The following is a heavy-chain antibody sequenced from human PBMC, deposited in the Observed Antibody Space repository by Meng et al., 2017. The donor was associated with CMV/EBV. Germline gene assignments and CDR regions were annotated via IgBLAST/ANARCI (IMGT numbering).Heavy chain of an antibody. CDR3: ASEIGLRWKLFDY. CDR1: GGSVSSGSYY. V-gene: IGHV4-61*01. CDR2: IYYSGST. J-gene: IGHJ4*02. Sequence: GSLRLSCTVSGGSVSSGSYYWSWIRQPPGKGLEWIGYIYYSGSTNYNPSLKSRVTISVDTSKNQFSLKLSSVTAADTAVYYCASEIGLRWKLFDYWGQGTLVTVS. D-gene: IGHD4-23*01.